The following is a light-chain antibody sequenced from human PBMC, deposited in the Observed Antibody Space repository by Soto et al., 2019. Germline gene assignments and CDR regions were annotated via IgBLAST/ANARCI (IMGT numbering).Light chain of an antibody. Sequence: QSVLTQPPSASGSPGQSVTISCTGTKSDIGVYDFVSGYQHHPGKAPRLIIYEVVQRPSGVPDRFSGSKSGNTASLTVSGLQAADEADYFCKSYAGRNTYVFGRGTKVTVL. CDR2: EVV. J-gene: IGLJ1*01. CDR3: KSYAGRNTYV. CDR1: KSDIGVYDF. V-gene: IGLV2-8*01.